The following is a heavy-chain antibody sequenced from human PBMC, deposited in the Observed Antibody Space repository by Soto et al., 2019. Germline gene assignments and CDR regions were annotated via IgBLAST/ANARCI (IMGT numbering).Heavy chain of an antibody. J-gene: IGHJ4*02. V-gene: IGHV3-33*01. CDR3: ARDGAAFDDQGGFDY. CDR1: GFTFRNYG. D-gene: IGHD3-3*02. CDR2: IWRDGSNR. Sequence: QVQLVESGGGVVQPGRSLRLSCAASGFTFRNYGMHWVRQAPGKGLEWVAVIWRDGSNRYYADSVKGRFTISRDNSKNTLYLQMNNLTAEDTAVYYCARDGAAFDDQGGFDYWGQGTLVTVSS.